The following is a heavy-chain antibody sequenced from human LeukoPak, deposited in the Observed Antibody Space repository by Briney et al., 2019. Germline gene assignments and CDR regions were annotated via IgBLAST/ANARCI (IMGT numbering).Heavy chain of an antibody. J-gene: IGHJ4*02. V-gene: IGHV3-21*01. CDR1: GFTFSSYS. CDR2: ISSSSSYI. D-gene: IGHD5-24*01. Sequence: GGSLRLSCAASGFTFSSYSMNWDRQAPGKGLEWVSSISSSSSYIYYADSVKGRFTISRDNAKNSLYLQMNSLRAEDTAVYYCARDRRDGYNDYWGQGTLDTVSS. CDR3: ARDRRDGYNDY.